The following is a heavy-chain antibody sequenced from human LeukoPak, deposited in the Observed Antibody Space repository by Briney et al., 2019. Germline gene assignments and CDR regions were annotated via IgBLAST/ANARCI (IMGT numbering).Heavy chain of an antibody. V-gene: IGHV1-18*04. Sequence: GASVKVSCKASGFTFTSYGIIWVRLAPGQGLEWMGWISAYNGNTNYAQKLQGRVTMTTDTSTSTAYMELRSLRSDDTAVYYCARDPHIPAAGYNWFDPWGQGTQVTVSS. D-gene: IGHD6-13*01. CDR1: GFTFTSYG. CDR2: ISAYNGNT. CDR3: ARDPHIPAAGYNWFDP. J-gene: IGHJ5*02.